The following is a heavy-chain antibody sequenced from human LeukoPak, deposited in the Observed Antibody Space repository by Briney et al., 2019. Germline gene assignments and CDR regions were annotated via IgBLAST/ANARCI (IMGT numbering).Heavy chain of an antibody. Sequence: GGSLRLSCAASGFTFSSYWMSWVRQAPGKGLEWVANIKQDGSEKYYVGSVKGRFTISRDNAKNSLYLQMNSLRAEDTAVYYCARPSRYYDILTGSGGAYYFDYWGQGTLVTVSS. CDR1: GFTFSSYW. V-gene: IGHV3-7*01. CDR2: IKQDGSEK. D-gene: IGHD3-9*01. J-gene: IGHJ4*02. CDR3: ARPSRYYDILTGSGGAYYFDY.